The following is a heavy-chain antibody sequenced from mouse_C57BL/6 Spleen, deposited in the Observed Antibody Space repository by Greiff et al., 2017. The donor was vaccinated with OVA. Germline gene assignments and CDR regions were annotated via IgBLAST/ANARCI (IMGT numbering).Heavy chain of an antibody. V-gene: IGHV5-17*01. J-gene: IGHJ2*01. D-gene: IGHD4-1*01. CDR3: ARQELGRRYFDY. CDR1: GFTFSDSG. CDR2: ISSGSSTI. Sequence: VQVVESGGGLVKPGGSLKLSCAASGFTFSDSGMHWVRQAPEKGLEWVAYISSGSSTIYYADTVKGRFTISRDNAKNTLFLQMTSLRSEDTAMYYCARQELGRRYFDYWGQGTTLTVSS.